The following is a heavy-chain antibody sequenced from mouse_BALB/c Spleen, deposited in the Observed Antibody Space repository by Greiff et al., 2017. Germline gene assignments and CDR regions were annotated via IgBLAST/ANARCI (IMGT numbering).Heavy chain of an antibody. D-gene: IGHD2-1*01. CDR1: GYTFTSYY. V-gene: IGHV1S81*02. Sequence: QVQLQQSGAELVKPGASVKLSCTASGYTFTSYYMYWVKQRPGQGLEWIGGINPSNGGTNFNEKFKSKATLTVDKSSSTAYMQLSSLTSEDSAVYYCTRGNYVGYFDVWGAGTTVTVSS. CDR3: TRGNYVGYFDV. J-gene: IGHJ1*01. CDR2: INPSNGGT.